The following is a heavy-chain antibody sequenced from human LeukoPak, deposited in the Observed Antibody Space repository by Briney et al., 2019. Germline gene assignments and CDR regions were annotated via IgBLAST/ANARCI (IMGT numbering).Heavy chain of an antibody. Sequence: GASVKVSCKASGYTFTGYYMHWVRQAPGQGLEWMGWIDPNSGGTNYAQKFQGRVTMTRDTSISTAYMELSRLRSDDTAVCYCARGKGYSGSYYSYWGQGTLVTVSS. CDR1: GYTFTGYY. D-gene: IGHD1-26*01. CDR2: IDPNSGGT. CDR3: ARGKGYSGSYYSY. V-gene: IGHV1-2*02. J-gene: IGHJ4*02.